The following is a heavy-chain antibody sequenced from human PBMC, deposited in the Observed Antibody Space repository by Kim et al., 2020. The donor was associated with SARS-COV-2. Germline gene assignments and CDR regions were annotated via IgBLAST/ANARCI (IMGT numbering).Heavy chain of an antibody. J-gene: IGHJ4*02. D-gene: IGHD3-22*01. Sequence: GGSLRLSCAASGFTFSSYGMHWVRQAPGKGLEWVAVIWYDGSNKYYADSVKGRFTISRDNSKNTLYLQMNSLRAEDTAVYYCARGVGRSGARIQYDSSGYQSYFDYWGQGTLVTVSS. CDR1: GFTFSSYG. CDR2: IWYDGSNK. CDR3: ARGVGRSGARIQYDSSGYQSYFDY. V-gene: IGHV3-33*01.